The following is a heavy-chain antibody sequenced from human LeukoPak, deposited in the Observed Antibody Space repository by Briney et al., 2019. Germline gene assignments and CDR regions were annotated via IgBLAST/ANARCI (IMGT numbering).Heavy chain of an antibody. Sequence: SQTLSRTCTVSGGSISTRGYYWTWIRHHPGTGLEWIGYIYSSGGSYYYNPSLASRVTISVDTSKNQSSLKLNSVTAADTAVYYCAKVAWRYFDWTDSAFDVWGQGTMVTVSS. CDR1: GGSISTRGYY. CDR2: IYSSGGSY. D-gene: IGHD3-9*01. CDR3: AKVAWRYFDWTDSAFDV. J-gene: IGHJ3*01. V-gene: IGHV4-31*03.